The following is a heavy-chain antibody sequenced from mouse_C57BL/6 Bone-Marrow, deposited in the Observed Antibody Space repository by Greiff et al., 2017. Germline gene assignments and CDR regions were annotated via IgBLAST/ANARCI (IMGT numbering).Heavy chain of an antibody. J-gene: IGHJ3*01. CDR3: AKTNGSSPGFAY. CDR2: IWRGGST. D-gene: IGHD1-1*01. V-gene: IGHV2-5*01. Sequence: VQLQQSGPGLVQPSQSLSITCTVSGFSFTSYGVHWVRQSPGKGLAWLGVIWRGGSTDYNAAFMSRLSITKDNSKSHVFFKMNSRQADDTAIYYCAKTNGSSPGFAYWGQGTLVTVSA. CDR1: GFSFTSYG.